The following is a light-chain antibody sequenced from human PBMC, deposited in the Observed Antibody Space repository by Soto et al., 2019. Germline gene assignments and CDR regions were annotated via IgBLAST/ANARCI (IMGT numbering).Light chain of an antibody. V-gene: IGKV3-11*01. CDR1: QSVSSY. Sequence: EIVLTQSPATLSLSPGERATLSCRASQSVSSYLAWYQQKPGQAPRLLIYDASNRATVIPARFSGSGSGTDFTLTISSLEPEDFAVYYCQQRSNWPGTFGGGTKVDIK. CDR2: DAS. J-gene: IGKJ4*01. CDR3: QQRSNWPGT.